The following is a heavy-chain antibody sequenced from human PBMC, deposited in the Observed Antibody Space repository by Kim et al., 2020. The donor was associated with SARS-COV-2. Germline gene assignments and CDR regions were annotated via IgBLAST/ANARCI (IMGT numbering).Heavy chain of an antibody. Sequence: GGSLRLSCAASGFTFSDYYMSWIRQAPGKGLEWVSYITSSSTYTNYADSVKGRFTISRDNAENSLYLQMNSPRAEDTAVYYCARRGSSWYSQIDYWGQGTLVTVSS. CDR2: ITSSSTYT. CDR1: GFTFSDYY. CDR3: ARRGSSWYSQIDY. J-gene: IGHJ4*02. V-gene: IGHV3-11*03. D-gene: IGHD6-13*01.